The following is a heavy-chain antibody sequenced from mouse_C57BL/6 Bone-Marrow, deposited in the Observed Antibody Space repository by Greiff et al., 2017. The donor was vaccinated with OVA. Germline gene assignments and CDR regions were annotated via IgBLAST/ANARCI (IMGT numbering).Heavy chain of an antibody. V-gene: IGHV5-15*01. CDR3: ARRWDDWYFDV. Sequence: EVKLMESGGGLVQPGGSLKLSCAASGFTFSDYGMAWVRQAPRKGPEWVAFISNLAYSIYSADTVTGRFTIARENAKNTLYLEMSSLRSEDTAMYYCARRWDDWYFDVWGTGTTVTVSS. D-gene: IGHD4-1*01. J-gene: IGHJ1*03. CDR1: GFTFSDYG. CDR2: ISNLAYSI.